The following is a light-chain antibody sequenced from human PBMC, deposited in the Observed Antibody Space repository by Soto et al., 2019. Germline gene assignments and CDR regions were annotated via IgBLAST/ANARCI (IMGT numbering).Light chain of an antibody. CDR1: SSDIGGYNY. CDR3: CSYRTTNHEVV. CDR2: EVS. V-gene: IGLV2-14*01. Sequence: QSALTQPASVSGSPGQSITISCTETSSDIGGYNYVSWYQQHPGRAPKLMIFEVSNRPSEVSNRFSGSKSGNTASLTISGLQAEDEAEYYCCSYRTTNHEVVFGGGTRLTVL. J-gene: IGLJ2*01.